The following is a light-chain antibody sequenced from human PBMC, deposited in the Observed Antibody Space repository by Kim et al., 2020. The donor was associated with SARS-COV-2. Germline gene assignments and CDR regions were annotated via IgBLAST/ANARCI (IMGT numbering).Light chain of an antibody. Sequence: LSPGKRATLSCRAGQRINNHLAWYQQIPGQAPRLLLYGAAYRATGIADRFSGSGSGTDFTLTISRLEPEDFAVYYCQQYATSGRTFGQGTKVDIK. CDR2: GAA. V-gene: IGKV3-20*01. CDR1: QRINNH. CDR3: QQYATSGRT. J-gene: IGKJ1*01.